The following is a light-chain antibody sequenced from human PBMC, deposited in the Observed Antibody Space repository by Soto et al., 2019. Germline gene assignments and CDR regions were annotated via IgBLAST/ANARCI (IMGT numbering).Light chain of an antibody. Sequence: DIVMTQSPLSLPVTPGEPASISCRSSQSLLHGNGYNYLNWYLQKPGQSPQLLIYLGSNRASGVTDRFSGSGSGTDFTLKISRVEAEDAGIYYCMQPLQLPYTFGQGTKLEVK. V-gene: IGKV2-28*01. CDR1: QSLLHGNGYNY. CDR2: LGS. CDR3: MQPLQLPYT. J-gene: IGKJ2*01.